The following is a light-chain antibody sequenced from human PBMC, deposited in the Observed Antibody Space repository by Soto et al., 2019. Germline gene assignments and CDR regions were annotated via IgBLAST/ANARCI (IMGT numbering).Light chain of an antibody. J-gene: IGKJ4*01. CDR2: GAS. CDR1: QSVTSNY. Sequence: EIVLTQSPGTLSLSPGERATLSCRASQSVTSNYLAWYQQKPGQAPRLLNFGASSRATGIPARFSGSESGTDFTLTISRLEYEDFAVYYCHQYSCSPQVTFGVVTKVEIK. V-gene: IGKV3-20*01. CDR3: HQYSCSPQVT.